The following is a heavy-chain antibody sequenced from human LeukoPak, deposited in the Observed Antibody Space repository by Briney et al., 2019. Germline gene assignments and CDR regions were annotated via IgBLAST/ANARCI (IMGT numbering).Heavy chain of an antibody. CDR3: ARSPVTTDYYYYYMDV. J-gene: IGHJ6*03. D-gene: IGHD4-17*01. CDR1: GYTFTSYY. V-gene: IGHV1-46*01. Sequence: ASVKVSCKASGYTFTSYYMHWVRQAPGQGLEWMGIINPSGGSTSYAQKFQGRVTMTRDMSTSTAYMELSSLRSEDTAVYYCARSPVTTDYYYYYMDVWGKGTTVTISS. CDR2: INPSGGST.